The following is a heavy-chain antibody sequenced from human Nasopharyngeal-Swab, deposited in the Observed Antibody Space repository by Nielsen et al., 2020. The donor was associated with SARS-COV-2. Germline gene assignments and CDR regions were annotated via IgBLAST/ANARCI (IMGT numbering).Heavy chain of an antibody. J-gene: IGHJ6*03. CDR1: DGSISSGSYY. Sequence: SCTVSDGSISSGSYYWSWIRQPAGKGLEWIGRIYTSGSTNYNPSLKSRVTISVDTSKNQFSLKLSSVTAADTAVYYCARGVGFCTNGVCYNKDYYYYYYMDVWGKGTTVTVSS. D-gene: IGHD2-8*01. CDR3: ARGVGFCTNGVCYNKDYYYYYYMDV. CDR2: IYTSGST. V-gene: IGHV4-61*02.